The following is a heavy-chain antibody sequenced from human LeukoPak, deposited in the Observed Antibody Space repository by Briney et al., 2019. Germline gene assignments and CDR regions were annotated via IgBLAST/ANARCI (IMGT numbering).Heavy chain of an antibody. J-gene: IGHJ4*02. CDR1: GYIFTSYW. Sequence: GESLKIYCKGSGYIFTSYWIGWVRPMPGKGLEWMGIIYPGDSDTRYSPSFQGQVTISADKSISTAYLQWSSLKASDTAMYYCARGYYDSSGHKGLYFGYWGQGTLVTVSS. CDR2: IYPGDSDT. V-gene: IGHV5-51*01. CDR3: ARGYYDSSGHKGLYFGY. D-gene: IGHD3-22*01.